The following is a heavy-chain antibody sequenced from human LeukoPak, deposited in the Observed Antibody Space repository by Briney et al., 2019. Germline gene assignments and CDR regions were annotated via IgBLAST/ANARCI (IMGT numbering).Heavy chain of an antibody. CDR2: IIPIFGTA. J-gene: IGHJ4*02. CDR1: GGTFSSYA. V-gene: IGHV1-69*13. Sequence: GASVKVSCKASGGTFSSYAISWVRQAPGQGLEWMGGIIPIFGTANYAQKFQGRVTITADESTSTAYMELSSLRSEDTAVYYCARAGVQRAGPYYFDYWAREPWSPSPQ. D-gene: IGHD3-10*01. CDR3: ARAGVQRAGPYYFDY.